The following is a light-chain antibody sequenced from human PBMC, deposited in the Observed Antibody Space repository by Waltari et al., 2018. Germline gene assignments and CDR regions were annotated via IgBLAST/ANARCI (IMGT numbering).Light chain of an antibody. CDR1: KSISSY. J-gene: IGKJ3*01. CDR2: ASS. V-gene: IGKV1-39*01. CDR3: QQSYSTLPFT. Sequence: DIQMTQSPSSLSASVGDRVTITCRACKSISSYLNWFQQKPGKAPKLLVYASSSLQSGVPSRFSGRGSETDFTLTISSLQPEDFATYYCQQSYSTLPFTFGPGTKVDIK.